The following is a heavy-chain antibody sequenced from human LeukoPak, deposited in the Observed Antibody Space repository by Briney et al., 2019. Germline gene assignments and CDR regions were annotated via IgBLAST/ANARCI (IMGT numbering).Heavy chain of an antibody. J-gene: IGHJ4*02. CDR3: AKDLGGSATTV. CDR2: ISWSGDRM. D-gene: IGHD2-2*01. CDR1: GFTFEDHV. V-gene: IGHV3-9*01. Sequence: GRSLRLSCAASGFTFEDHVMHWVRHAPGKGLEWVSSISWSGDRMGYADAVKGRFTISRDNAKNSLFLQMNSLRVEDTALYYCAKDLGGSATTVWGQGTLVTVSS.